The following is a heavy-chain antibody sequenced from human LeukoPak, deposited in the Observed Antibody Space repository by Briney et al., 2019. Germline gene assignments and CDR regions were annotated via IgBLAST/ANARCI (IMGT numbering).Heavy chain of an antibody. J-gene: IGHJ4*02. CDR1: GFTFSSYA. CDR3: AKTPATPYYFDY. CDR2: ISYDGSNK. D-gene: IGHD2-15*01. Sequence: GRSLRLSCAASGFTFSSYAMHWVRQAPGKGLEWVAVISYDGSNKYYADSVKGRFTISRDNSKNTLYLQMNSLRAEDTAVYYCAKTPATPYYFDYWGQGTLVTVSS. V-gene: IGHV3-30*04.